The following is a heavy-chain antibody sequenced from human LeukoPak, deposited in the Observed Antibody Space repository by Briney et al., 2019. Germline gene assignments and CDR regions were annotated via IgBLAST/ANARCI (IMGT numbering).Heavy chain of an antibody. CDR3: ATSLLAAWYFDY. CDR2: IRYDGSNK. V-gene: IGHV3-30*02. J-gene: IGHJ4*02. CDR1: GFTFSSYG. Sequence: GGSLRLSCAASGFTFSSYGMHWVRQAPGKGLEWVAFIRYDGSNKYYADSVKGRFTISRDNSKNTLYLQMNSLRAEDTAVYYCATSLLAAWYFDYWGQGTLVTVSS. D-gene: IGHD3-3*02.